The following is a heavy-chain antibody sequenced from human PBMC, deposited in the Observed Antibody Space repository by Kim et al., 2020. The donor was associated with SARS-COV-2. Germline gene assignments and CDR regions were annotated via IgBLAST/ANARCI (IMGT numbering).Heavy chain of an antibody. V-gene: IGHV3-23*01. CDR1: GFTFSSYA. J-gene: IGHJ4*02. D-gene: IGHD2-15*01. CDR2: ISGSGGST. CDR3: STDILVVLAATDC. Sequence: GGSLRLSCAASGFTFSSYAMSWVRQAPGKGLEWVSAISGSGGSTYYADSVKGRFTISRDNSKNTLYLQMNSLIAEDTAVYYCSTDILVVLAATDCWGQGTLVTLSS.